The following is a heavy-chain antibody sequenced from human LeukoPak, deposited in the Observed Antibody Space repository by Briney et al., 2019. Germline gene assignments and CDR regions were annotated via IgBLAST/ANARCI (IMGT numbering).Heavy chain of an antibody. D-gene: IGHD5-18*01. CDR3: AKAPANYVDTAMGTFDY. Sequence: GGSLRLSCAASGFTFSTYLMHWVRQAPGKGLVWVSRIHGDGISTTYADSVKGRFTISRDNAKNTLYLQMNSLRAEDTAVYYCAKAPANYVDTAMGTFDYWGQGTLVTVSS. CDR2: IHGDGIST. V-gene: IGHV3-74*01. CDR1: GFTFSTYL. J-gene: IGHJ4*02.